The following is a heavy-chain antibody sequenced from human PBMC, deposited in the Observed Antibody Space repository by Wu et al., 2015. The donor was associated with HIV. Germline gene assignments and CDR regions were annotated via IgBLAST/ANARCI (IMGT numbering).Heavy chain of an antibody. CDR2: IIPQSGAT. Sequence: HVQLEQSGAVVRKSGASVKVSCRASEYTFTAYYLHWIRQAPGQRFEWMGYIIPQSGATLYSQKFRDRVSLTRDTAISTAFMDLSGLTSDDTAVYYCARSDFGSGTLASHWGQGTLVTVSS. D-gene: IGHD3-10*01. CDR3: ARSDFGSGTLASH. V-gene: IGHV1-2*02. J-gene: IGHJ4*02. CDR1: EYTFTAYY.